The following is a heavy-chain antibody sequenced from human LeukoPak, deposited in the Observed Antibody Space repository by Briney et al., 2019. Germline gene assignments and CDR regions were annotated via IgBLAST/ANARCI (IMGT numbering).Heavy chain of an antibody. Sequence: GGSLRLSCAASGFTFSDYYMSWIRQAPGKGLEWVSYISSSGSTIYYADSVKGRFTISRDNAKNSLYLQMNSLRAEDTAVYYCARSHPYYDSRFNAFDIWGQGTMVTVSS. CDR3: ARSHPYYDSRFNAFDI. CDR1: GFTFSDYY. V-gene: IGHV3-11*01. J-gene: IGHJ3*02. D-gene: IGHD3-22*01. CDR2: ISSSGSTI.